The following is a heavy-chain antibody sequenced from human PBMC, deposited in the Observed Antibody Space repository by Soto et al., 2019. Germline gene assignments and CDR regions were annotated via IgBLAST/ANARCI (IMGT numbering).Heavy chain of an antibody. J-gene: IGHJ4*02. CDR3: AKDPVRGGSGGSWFDY. Sequence: EVQLLESEGGLVQPGGSLRLSCAASGFTFDDYAMSWVRQAPGKGLQWVSVISGTGDKIKYAESVKGRFTISRDNSKNPLYLQMNSLRVDDTAVYYCAKDPVRGGSGGSWFDYWGQGTLVTVSS. CDR1: GFTFDDYA. D-gene: IGHD2-15*01. V-gene: IGHV3-23*01. CDR2: ISGTGDKI.